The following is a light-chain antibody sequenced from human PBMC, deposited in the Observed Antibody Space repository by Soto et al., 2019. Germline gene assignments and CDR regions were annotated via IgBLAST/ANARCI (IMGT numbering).Light chain of an antibody. CDR2: GNS. Sequence: QSALTQPPSVSGAPGQRVTISCTGSISNIGAGYDVHWYQQLPGTAPKLLIYGNSNRPSGVPDRFSGSKSGTSASLAITGLQAEDEADYSCQSYDSSLSGWVFGGGTKLPVL. V-gene: IGLV1-40*01. J-gene: IGLJ3*02. CDR1: ISNIGAGYD. CDR3: QSYDSSLSGWV.